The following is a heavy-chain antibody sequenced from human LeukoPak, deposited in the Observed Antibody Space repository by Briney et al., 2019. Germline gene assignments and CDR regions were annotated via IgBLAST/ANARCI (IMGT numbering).Heavy chain of an antibody. J-gene: IGHJ4*02. Sequence: SVKVSCKASGGTFSSYAISWVRQAPGQGLEWMGGIIPIFGTANYAQKFQGRVTITADESTSTAYMELSSLRSEDTAVYYCARARRHCSSTSCSLPFDYWGQGTLVTVSS. CDR1: GGTFSSYA. V-gene: IGHV1-69*13. D-gene: IGHD2-2*01. CDR3: ARARRHCSSTSCSLPFDY. CDR2: IIPIFGTA.